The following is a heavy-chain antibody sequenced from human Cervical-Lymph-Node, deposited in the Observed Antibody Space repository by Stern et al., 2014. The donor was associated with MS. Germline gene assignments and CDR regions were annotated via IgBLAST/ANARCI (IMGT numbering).Heavy chain of an antibody. Sequence: QVQLVQSGAEVKKPGSSVKVSCKASGGTFSNHAISWVRQAPGQGLEWMGGIIPILATANYAQRFQGRVTITADESTRTAYMELSSLRSEDTALYYCARDRLRFSSSSSRRGYGMDVWGQGTTVTVSS. CDR3: ARDRLRFSSSSSRRGYGMDV. CDR1: GGTFSNHA. CDR2: IIPILATA. V-gene: IGHV1-69*01. J-gene: IGHJ6*02. D-gene: IGHD6-6*01.